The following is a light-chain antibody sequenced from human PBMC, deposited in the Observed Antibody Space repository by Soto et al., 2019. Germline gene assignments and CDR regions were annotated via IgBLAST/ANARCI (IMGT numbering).Light chain of an antibody. CDR3: KQSYSTPPT. CDR1: QSIRTS. CDR2: GGF. J-gene: IGKJ2*01. V-gene: IGKV1-39*01. Sequence: DIQMTQSPSSLSASVGDRVTITCRASQSIRTSLNWYQQKPGKAPKLLIYGGFSLQSGAPSRFSGSGSGTDFTLTISSLQPEDFAVYYCKQSYSTPPTFGQGTKVEIK.